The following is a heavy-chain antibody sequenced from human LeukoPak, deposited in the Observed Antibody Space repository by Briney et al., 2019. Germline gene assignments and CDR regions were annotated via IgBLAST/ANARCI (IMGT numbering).Heavy chain of an antibody. Sequence: ASLKVSCKTFGYTFTSYDINWVRQATGQGLEWMGWMNPNSGNTGYAQKFQGRVTITRNTSISAAYMELSSLRSEDTAVYYCARARRGYSLYYYYMDIWGKGTTVTVSS. V-gene: IGHV1-8*03. CDR2: MNPNSGNT. CDR3: ARARRGYSLYYYYMDI. J-gene: IGHJ6*03. CDR1: GYTFTSYD. D-gene: IGHD5-18*01.